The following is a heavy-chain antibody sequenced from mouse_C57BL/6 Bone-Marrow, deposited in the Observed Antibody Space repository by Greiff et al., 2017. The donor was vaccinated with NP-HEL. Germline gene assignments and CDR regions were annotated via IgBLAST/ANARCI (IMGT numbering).Heavy chain of an antibody. CDR3: APGFAY. CDR2: IYPRSGNT. V-gene: IGHV1-81*01. CDR1: GYTFTSYG. Sequence: VQLKESGAELARPGASVKLSCKASGYTFTSYGISWVKQRTGQGLEWIGEIYPRSGNTYYNEKFKGKATLTADKSSSTAYMELRSLTSEDSAVYFCAPGFAYWGQGTLVTVSA. J-gene: IGHJ3*01.